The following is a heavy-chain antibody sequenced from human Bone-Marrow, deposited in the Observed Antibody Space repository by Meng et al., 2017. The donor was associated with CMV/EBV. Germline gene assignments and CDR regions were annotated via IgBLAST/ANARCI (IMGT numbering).Heavy chain of an antibody. CDR2: INPNSGGT. D-gene: IGHD3-16*02. Sequence: ASVKVSCKASGYSFTDYYMHWVRQAPGQGLEWMGWINPNSGGTNYAQKFQGRVTMTRDTSISTAYMELSRLRSDDTAVYYCARRSWDAFDIWGQGTMVTVSS. CDR1: GYSFTDYY. CDR3: ARRSWDAFDI. J-gene: IGHJ3*02. V-gene: IGHV1-2*02.